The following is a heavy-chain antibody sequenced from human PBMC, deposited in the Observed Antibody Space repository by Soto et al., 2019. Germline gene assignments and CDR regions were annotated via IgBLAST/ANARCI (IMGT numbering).Heavy chain of an antibody. CDR1: GGTFSSYA. V-gene: IGHV1-69*01. Sequence: QVQLVQSGAEVKKPGSAVKVSCKASGGTFSSYAISWVRQAPGQGLEWMGGIMPVCGTANYAQKCQGRVTINADESTSTAYMERSSLRSEDTAVYYCSRDYSYGSRRDYYYYGMDVWGQGTSVTVSS. CDR3: SRDYSYGSRRDYYYYGMDV. D-gene: IGHD5-18*01. J-gene: IGHJ6*02. CDR2: IMPVCGTA.